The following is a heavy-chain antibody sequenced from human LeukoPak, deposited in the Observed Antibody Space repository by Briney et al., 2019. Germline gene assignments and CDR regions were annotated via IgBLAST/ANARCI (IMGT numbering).Heavy chain of an antibody. V-gene: IGHV4-39*07. CDR1: GGSIASSIHY. D-gene: IGHD3-22*01. CDR2: IYYSGST. J-gene: IGHJ3*02. Sequence: SETLSLTCTVSGGSIASSIHYWNWIRQPPGKGLEWIATIYYSGSTYYNPSLKSRVTTSVDTSKNQFSLKLSSVTAADTAMYYCARAGYYDSRRHGFDIWGQGTMVTVSS. CDR3: ARAGYYDSRRHGFDI.